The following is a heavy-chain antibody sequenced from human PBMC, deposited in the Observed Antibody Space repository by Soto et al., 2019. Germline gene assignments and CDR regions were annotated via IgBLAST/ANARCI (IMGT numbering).Heavy chain of an antibody. Sequence: GGSLRLSCAASGFTFSSYGMHWVRQAPGKGLEWVAVISYDGGNTYYADSVKGRFTISRDNSKNTLYLQMDSLRAEDTATYYCVKERYGSGSYPYFDYWGQGTPVTVSS. D-gene: IGHD3-10*01. CDR2: ISYDGGNT. CDR3: VKERYGSGSYPYFDY. V-gene: IGHV3-30*18. J-gene: IGHJ4*02. CDR1: GFTFSSYG.